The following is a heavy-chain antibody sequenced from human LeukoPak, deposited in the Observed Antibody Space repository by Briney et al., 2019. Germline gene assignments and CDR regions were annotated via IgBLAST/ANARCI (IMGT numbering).Heavy chain of an antibody. CDR1: AGSISSTSYY. J-gene: IGHJ4*02. CDR2: IYYSGST. Sequence: SHTLSLTCTVSAGSISSTSYYWGWLRQPPGKGLEWIGSIYYSGSTYYNPSLKSRVTISVDTSKNQFSLKLSSVTAADTAVYYCARLSAGMGYWGQGTLVTVSS. V-gene: IGHV4-39*01. CDR3: ARLSAGMGY. D-gene: IGHD6-19*01.